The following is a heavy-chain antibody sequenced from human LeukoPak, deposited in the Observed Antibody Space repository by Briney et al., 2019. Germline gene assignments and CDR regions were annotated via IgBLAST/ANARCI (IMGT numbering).Heavy chain of an antibody. CDR3: AREPYYYDSSGPNTWWS. J-gene: IGHJ5*02. D-gene: IGHD3-22*01. CDR1: GGSISSSSYY. Sequence: SETLSLTCTVSGGSISSSSYYWGWIRQPPGKGLEWIGSIYYSGSTYYNPSLKSRVTISVDTSKNQFSLKLSSVTAADTAVYYCAREPYYYDSSGPNTWWSWGQGTLVTVSS. CDR2: IYYSGST. V-gene: IGHV4-39*07.